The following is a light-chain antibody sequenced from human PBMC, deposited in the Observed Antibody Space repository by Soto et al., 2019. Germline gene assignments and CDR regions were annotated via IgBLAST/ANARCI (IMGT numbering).Light chain of an antibody. Sequence: IQMTQSPSTLSASVGDRVTITCRASQSISTWLAWYQQKSGKAPKLLIYEASSLGSGVPSRFSGSGSETEFTLTISRLQPDDFATYFCHSRAFGQGTRLEIK. J-gene: IGKJ5*01. CDR2: EAS. CDR1: QSISTW. CDR3: HSRA. V-gene: IGKV1-5*03.